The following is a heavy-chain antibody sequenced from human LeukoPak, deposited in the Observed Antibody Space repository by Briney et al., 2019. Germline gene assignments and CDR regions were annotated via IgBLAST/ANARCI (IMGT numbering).Heavy chain of an antibody. Sequence: GGSLRLSCAASGFTFSSYEMNWVRQAPGKGLEWVSYISSSGSTIYYADSVKGRFTISRDNAKNSLYLQMNSLRAEDTAVYYCARTAYYGSGSYYVGYYFDYWGQGTLVTVSS. CDR3: ARTAYYGSGSYYVGYYFDY. D-gene: IGHD3-10*01. CDR1: GFTFSSYE. J-gene: IGHJ4*02. CDR2: ISSSGSTI. V-gene: IGHV3-48*03.